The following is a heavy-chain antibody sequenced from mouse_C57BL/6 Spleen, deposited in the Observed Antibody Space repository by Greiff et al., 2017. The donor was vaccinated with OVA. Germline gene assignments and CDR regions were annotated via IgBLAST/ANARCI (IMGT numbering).Heavy chain of an antibody. V-gene: IGHV5-9*01. J-gene: IGHJ2*01. CDR1: GFTFSSYT. CDR2: ISGGGGNT. Sequence: DVKLQESGGGLVKPGGSLKLSCAASGFTFSSYTMSWVRQTPEKRLEWVATISGGGGNTYYPDSVKGRFTISRDDAKNTLYLQMSSLRSEDTALYYCARVDYYGSRDFDYWGQGTTLTVSS. CDR3: ARVDYYGSRDFDY. D-gene: IGHD1-1*01.